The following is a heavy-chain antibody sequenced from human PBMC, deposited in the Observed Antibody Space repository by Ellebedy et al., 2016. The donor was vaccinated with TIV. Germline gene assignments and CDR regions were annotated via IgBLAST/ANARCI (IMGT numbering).Heavy chain of an antibody. CDR3: ARGSFYDWRVAGY. V-gene: IGHV1-2*02. CDR2: INPNSGGT. J-gene: IGHJ4*02. Sequence: ASVKVSCKASGYTFTGYYMHWVRQAPGQGLEWMGWINPNSGGTNYAQKFQGRVTMTRDTSISTAYMALSRLRSDDTAVYYCARGSFYDWRVAGYWGQGTLVTVSS. CDR1: GYTFTGYY. D-gene: IGHD3-3*01.